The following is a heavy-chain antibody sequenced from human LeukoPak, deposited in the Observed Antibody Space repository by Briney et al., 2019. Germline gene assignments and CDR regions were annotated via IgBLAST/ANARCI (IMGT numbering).Heavy chain of an antibody. J-gene: IGHJ4*02. CDR1: GYTFTSYS. D-gene: IGHD2-2*01. Sequence: ASVRVSCKASGYTFTSYSLSWLRQAPGQGLEWMGWINPNSGGTNYAQKFQGRVTMTRDTSISTAYMELSRLRSDDTAVYYCARGGPIVVVPAAMGYWGQGTLVTVSS. CDR3: ARGGPIVVVPAAMGY. CDR2: INPNSGGT. V-gene: IGHV1-2*02.